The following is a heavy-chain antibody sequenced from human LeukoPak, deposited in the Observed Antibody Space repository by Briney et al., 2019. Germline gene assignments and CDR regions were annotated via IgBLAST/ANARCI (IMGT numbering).Heavy chain of an antibody. CDR1: GYTLTELS. Sequence: ASVKISCKVSGYTLTELSMHWVRQALGKGLEWMGGFDPEDGETIYAQKFQGRVTMTEDTSTDTAYMELSSLRSEDTAVYYCAILYCGGDCYPRYWGQGTLVTASS. J-gene: IGHJ4*02. CDR2: FDPEDGET. V-gene: IGHV1-24*01. D-gene: IGHD2-21*02. CDR3: AILYCGGDCYPRY.